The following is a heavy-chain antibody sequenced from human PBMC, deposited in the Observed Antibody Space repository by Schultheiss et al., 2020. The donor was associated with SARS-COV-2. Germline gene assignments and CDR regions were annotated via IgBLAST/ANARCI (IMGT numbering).Heavy chain of an antibody. J-gene: IGHJ4*02. CDR2: INSAGSST. CDR3: ARDWGCSGGSCYYYFDY. V-gene: IGHV3-74*01. Sequence: GGSLRLSCAASGFTFSSYSMNWVRQAPGKGLVWVSRINSAGSSTRYADSVKGRFTISRDNAKNTLYLQMNSLRAEDTAVYYCARDWGCSGGSCYYYFDYWGQGTLVTVSS. D-gene: IGHD2-15*01. CDR1: GFTFSSYS.